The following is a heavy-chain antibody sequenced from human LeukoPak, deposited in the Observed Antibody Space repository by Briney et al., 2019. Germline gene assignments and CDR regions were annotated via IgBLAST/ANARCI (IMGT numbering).Heavy chain of an antibody. CDR2: ISGSGGST. Sequence: GGSLRLSCAASGFTFSSYAMSWVRQAPGKGLEWVSAISGSGGSTYYADSVKGRFTISRDNSKNTLYLQMNSLRAEDTAVYYCAKEVTRGYYYDSSGLDYWAREPWSPSPQ. V-gene: IGHV3-23*01. CDR1: GFTFSSYA. CDR3: AKEVTRGYYYDSSGLDY. J-gene: IGHJ4*02. D-gene: IGHD3-22*01.